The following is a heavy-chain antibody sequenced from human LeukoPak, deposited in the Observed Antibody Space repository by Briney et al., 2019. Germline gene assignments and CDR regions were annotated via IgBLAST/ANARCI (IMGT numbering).Heavy chain of an antibody. CDR3: AAIAVAGPDY. CDR1: GYTFTGYY. D-gene: IGHD6-19*01. J-gene: IGHJ4*02. Sequence: SVKVSCKASGYTFTGYYMHWVRQAPGQGLEWMGGIIPIFGTANYAQKFQGRVTITADESTSTAYMELSSLRSEDTAVYYCAAIAVAGPDYWGQGTLVTVSS. CDR2: IIPIFGTA. V-gene: IGHV1-69*13.